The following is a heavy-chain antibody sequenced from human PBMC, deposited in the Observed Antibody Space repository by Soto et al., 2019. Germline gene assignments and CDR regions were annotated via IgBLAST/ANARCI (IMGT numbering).Heavy chain of an antibody. CDR3: ARKGYDFWSGYLSY. V-gene: IGHV1-69*10. Sequence: ASVKVSCKASGGTFSSYAISWVRQAPGQGLEWMGGIIPILGTANYAQKFQGRVTITADKSTSTAYMELSSLRSEDTAVYYCARKGYDFWSGYLSYWGQGTLVTVSS. D-gene: IGHD3-3*01. J-gene: IGHJ4*02. CDR2: IIPILGTA. CDR1: GGTFSSYA.